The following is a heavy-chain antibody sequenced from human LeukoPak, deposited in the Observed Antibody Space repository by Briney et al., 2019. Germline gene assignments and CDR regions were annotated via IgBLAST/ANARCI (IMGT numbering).Heavy chain of an antibody. CDR2: ITGSGGNT. V-gene: IGHV3-23*01. Sequence: PGASLTLSCAASGFTLSNYAMSWVRQAPGEGLEWVSAITGSGGNTYYPDSVKGRFTISRDNSKNTVFLQMNSLTAEDTAVYYCAKWGDYDVLTGYYVSDYWGQGTLVTVSS. CDR3: AKWGDYDVLTGYYVSDY. J-gene: IGHJ4*02. D-gene: IGHD3-9*01. CDR1: GFTLSNYA.